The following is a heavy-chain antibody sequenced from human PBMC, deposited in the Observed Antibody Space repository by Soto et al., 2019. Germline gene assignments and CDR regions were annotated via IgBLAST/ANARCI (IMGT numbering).Heavy chain of an antibody. V-gene: IGHV4-31*03. CDR1: GGSISSGGYY. CDR3: ARFSGGEGRNWFDP. CDR2: IYYSGST. Sequence: SETLSLTCTVSGGSISSGGYYWSWIRQHPGKGLEWIGYIYYSGSTYYNPSLKSRVTISVDTSRHQFSLKLSSVTAADTAVYYCARFSGGEGRNWFDPWGQGTLVTVSS. J-gene: IGHJ5*02. D-gene: IGHD6-25*01.